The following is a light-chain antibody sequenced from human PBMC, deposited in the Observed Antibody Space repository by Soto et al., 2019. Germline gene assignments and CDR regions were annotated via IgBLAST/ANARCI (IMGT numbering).Light chain of an antibody. V-gene: IGKV3-20*01. J-gene: IGKJ4*01. CDR2: GAS. CDR3: QQYASTPLT. Sequence: EIELTQSPGTLSLSPGERATLSCRASQSVSSSYLAWYQQKPGQAPRLLIYGASSRATGIPDRFSGSGSGTDFTLTISRLEPEDFAVYYGQQYASTPLTFGGGTKVEIK. CDR1: QSVSSSY.